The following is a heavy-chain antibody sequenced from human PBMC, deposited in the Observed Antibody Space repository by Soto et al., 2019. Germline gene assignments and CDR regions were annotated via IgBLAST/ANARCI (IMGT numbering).Heavy chain of an antibody. V-gene: IGHV1-18*01. CDR3: ARDLGYSSRDYYYYGMDV. CDR2: ISACNGST. CDR1: GYTLSRSW. Sequence: GGSGKVCCKGSGYTLSRSWISWGRQAPGQRIEWMGWISACNGSTNYAQRLQGRVTMTTDTSTSTAYMELRSLRSDDTAVYYCARDLGYSSRDYYYYGMDVWGQGTTVTVSS. J-gene: IGHJ6*02. D-gene: IGHD6-13*01.